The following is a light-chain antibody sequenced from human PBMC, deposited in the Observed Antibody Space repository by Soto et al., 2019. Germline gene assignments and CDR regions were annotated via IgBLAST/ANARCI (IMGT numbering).Light chain of an antibody. CDR1: QSVSSSY. V-gene: IGKV3-20*01. Sequence: EIVLTKSPGTLSLSPGERATLSCRASQSVSSSYLAWYQQKPGQAPRLLIYGESSRATGIPDRFSGSGSGTDFTLSISRLEPEDFAVYYCQQYGSSQITFGQGTRLEIK. CDR3: QQYGSSQIT. CDR2: GES. J-gene: IGKJ5*01.